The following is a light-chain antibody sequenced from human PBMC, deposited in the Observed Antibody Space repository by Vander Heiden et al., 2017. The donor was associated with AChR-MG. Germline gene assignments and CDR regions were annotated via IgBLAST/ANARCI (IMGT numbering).Light chain of an antibody. CDR2: DVS. CDR3: CSYANIRV. V-gene: IGLV2-23*02. CDR1: GSYLGSHNL. Sequence: QSALTQPASVSGSPGQSITISCTGTGSYLGSHNLVSWYQHHPGKAPKRIIYDVSERPSGVSNRFSGSKSGKTASLTISGLQAEDEADYYCCSYANIRVCGGGTKLTV. J-gene: IGLJ3*02.